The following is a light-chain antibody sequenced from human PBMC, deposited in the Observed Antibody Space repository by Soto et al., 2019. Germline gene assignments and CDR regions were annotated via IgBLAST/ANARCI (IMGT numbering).Light chain of an antibody. CDR3: QQYNNWPPLT. V-gene: IGKV3-15*01. CDR2: GAS. CDR1: QSVSSN. Sequence: EIVMTRSPATLSVSPGERATLSCRASQSVSSNLAWYQLKPGQAPRLLIYGASTRATGIPARFSGSGSGTEFTLTISSLQSEDFAVYYCQQYNNWPPLTFGGGTKVEIK. J-gene: IGKJ4*01.